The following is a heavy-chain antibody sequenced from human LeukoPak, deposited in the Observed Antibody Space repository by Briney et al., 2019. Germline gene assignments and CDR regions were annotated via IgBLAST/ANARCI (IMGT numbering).Heavy chain of an antibody. CDR2: INPSGGST. V-gene: IGHV1-46*01. CDR1: GYTFTSYY. CDR3: ARDQGYSYGYMSAFDI. J-gene: IGHJ3*02. D-gene: IGHD5-18*01. Sequence: ASVKVSCKASGYTFTSYYMHWVRQAPGQGLEWMGIINPSGGSTSYAQKFQGRATMTRDTSTSTVYMELSSLRSEDTAVYYCARDQGYSYGYMSAFDIWGQGTMVTVSS.